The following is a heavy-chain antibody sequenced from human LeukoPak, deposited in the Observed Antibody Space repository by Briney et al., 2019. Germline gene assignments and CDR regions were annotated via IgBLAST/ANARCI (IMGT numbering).Heavy chain of an antibody. CDR3: ARAASSVTTSGVLDY. J-gene: IGHJ4*02. D-gene: IGHD4-17*01. Sequence: SETLSLTCTVSGGSISSYYWSWIRQPAGKGLEWIGRIYTSGSTNYNPSLKSRVTMLVDTSKNQFSLKLSSVTAADTAVYYCARAASSVTTSGVLDYWGQGTLVTVSS. V-gene: IGHV4-4*07. CDR1: GGSISSYY. CDR2: IYTSGST.